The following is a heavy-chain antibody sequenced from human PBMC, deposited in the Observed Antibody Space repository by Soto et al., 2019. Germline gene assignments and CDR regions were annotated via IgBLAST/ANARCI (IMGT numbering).Heavy chain of an antibody. D-gene: IGHD3-10*01. V-gene: IGHV3-11*05. CDR1: GFTFSDYY. J-gene: IGHJ5*02. CDR3: AREEESVGSPTSGFHP. CDR2: ISYGSSYT. Sequence: GGSLRLSFTGSGFTFSDYYMTWIRQAPGKGLEWVSYISYGSSYTKYAESVRVRFTISRDNAKNSVYLEMNRLRDEDTGVYYCAREEESVGSPTSGFHPWGQGVQVTVSS.